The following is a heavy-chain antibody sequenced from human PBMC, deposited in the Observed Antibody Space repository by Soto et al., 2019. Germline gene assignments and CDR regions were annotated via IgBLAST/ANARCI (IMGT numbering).Heavy chain of an antibody. J-gene: IGHJ4*02. V-gene: IGHV4-59*01. CDR3: ARVRTDTAMAWNDY. CDR1: GGSISGSY. CDR2: IHYSGST. Sequence: SETLSLTCTVSGGSISGSYWSWIRQTPGKVLEWVGYIHYSGSTNYNPSLKSRVTMSVDSAKNQFSLQLSSVTAADTAVYFCARVRTDTAMAWNDYWGQGTLVTVSS. D-gene: IGHD5-18*01.